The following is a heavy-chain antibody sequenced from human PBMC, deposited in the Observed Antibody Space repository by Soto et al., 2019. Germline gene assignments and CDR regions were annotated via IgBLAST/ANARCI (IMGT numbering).Heavy chain of an antibody. CDR2: ISAYNGNT. D-gene: IGHD6-6*01. J-gene: IGHJ6*02. V-gene: IGHV1-18*04. CDR3: ARSLRVRLVDSGVYYYYGMDV. CDR1: GYTFTSYG. Sequence: SVKVSCKASGYTFTSYGISWVRQAPGQGLERMGWISAYNGNTNYAQKLQGRVTMTTDTSTSTAYMDLRSLRSYDTAVYYCARSLRVRLVDSGVYYYYGMDVWGQGTTVTVSS.